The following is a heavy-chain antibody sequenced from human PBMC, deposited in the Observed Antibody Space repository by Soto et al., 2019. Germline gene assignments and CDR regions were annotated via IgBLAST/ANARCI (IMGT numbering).Heavy chain of an antibody. J-gene: IGHJ4*02. Sequence: HPGGSLRLSCAASGFTFSSYGMHWVRQAPGKGLEWVAVISYDGGKEYYADSVKGRFTISRDNSKNTLYLQMNSLRAEDTAVYHCAKDLGGSGSDWGQGTLVTVSS. CDR1: GFTFSSYG. CDR3: AKDLGGSGSD. CDR2: ISYDGGKE. V-gene: IGHV3-30*18. D-gene: IGHD3-22*01.